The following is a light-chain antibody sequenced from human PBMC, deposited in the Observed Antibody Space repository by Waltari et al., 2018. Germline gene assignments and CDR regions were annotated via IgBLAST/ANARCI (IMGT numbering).Light chain of an antibody. J-gene: IGLJ2*01. V-gene: IGLV1-40*01. CDR3: QSYDTNLVV. Sequence: QSVLAQPPSVSGAPGQRVTIPCTGSSSNIGAGYDVPWYQQLPGTAPKRLIYGTNNRPYAVPDRFSGSKSGTSASLAITVLQAEDEASYYCQSYDTNLVVFGGGTKLTVL. CDR2: GTN. CDR1: SSNIGAGYD.